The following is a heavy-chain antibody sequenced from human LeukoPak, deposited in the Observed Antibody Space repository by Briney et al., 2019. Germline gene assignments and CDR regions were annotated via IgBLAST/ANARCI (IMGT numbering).Heavy chain of an antibody. D-gene: IGHD5-24*01. CDR1: GFTFSSYA. Sequence: GGSLRLSCAASGFTFSSYAMSWVRQAPGKGLEWVSAISGSGGSTYYADSVKGRFTISRDNSKNTLYLQMNSLRAEDTAVYYCAKDGSALWTIARPYYFDYWGQGTLVTVSS. J-gene: IGHJ4*02. CDR2: ISGSGGST. V-gene: IGHV3-23*01. CDR3: AKDGSALWTIARPYYFDY.